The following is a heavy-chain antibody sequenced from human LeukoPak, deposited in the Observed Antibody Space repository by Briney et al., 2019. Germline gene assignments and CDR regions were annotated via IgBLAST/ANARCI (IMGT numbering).Heavy chain of an antibody. V-gene: IGHV1-2*02. CDR1: GNTFTNYY. Sequence: ASVKVSCKASGNTFTNYYLHWVRQAPGQGLEWMGWINPNTGATDYAQNFQGRVAMTRDTSISTAYMDLSRLRSDDTAVYYCARAAFYYDSSGHSPDFDYWGQGTLVTVSS. CDR3: ARAAFYYDSSGHSPDFDY. CDR2: INPNTGAT. D-gene: IGHD3-22*01. J-gene: IGHJ4*02.